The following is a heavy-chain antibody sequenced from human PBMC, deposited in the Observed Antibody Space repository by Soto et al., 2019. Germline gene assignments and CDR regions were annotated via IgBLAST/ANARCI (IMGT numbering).Heavy chain of an antibody. CDR1: GYTFTSYG. CDR2: ISAYNGNT. J-gene: IGHJ6*02. V-gene: IGHV1-18*01. Sequence: GASVKVSCKASGYTFTSYGISWVRQAPGQGLEWMGWISAYNGNTNYAQKLQGRVTMTTDTSTSTAYMELRSLRSDDTAVYYCARTRYYDFWSGYSQRPIYYYYYGMDVWGQGTTVPVSS. CDR3: ARTRYYDFWSGYSQRPIYYYYYGMDV. D-gene: IGHD3-3*01.